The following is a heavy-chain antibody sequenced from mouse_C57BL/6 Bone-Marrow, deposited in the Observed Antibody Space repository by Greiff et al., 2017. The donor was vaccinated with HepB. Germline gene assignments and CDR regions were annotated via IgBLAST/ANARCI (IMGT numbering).Heavy chain of an antibody. V-gene: IGHV1-81*01. D-gene: IGHD1-1*01. J-gene: IGHJ3*01. CDR3: AISYYYYGSSYLFAY. CDR2: IYPRSGNT. Sequence: QVQLQQSGAELARPGASVKLSCTASGYTFTSYGIRWVKPRPGQGLEWIGEIYPRSGNTYYNEKFKGKATLTADKSSSTAYMELRSLTSEDSAVYYSAISYYYYGSSYLFAYWGQGTLVTVSA. CDR1: GYTFTSYG.